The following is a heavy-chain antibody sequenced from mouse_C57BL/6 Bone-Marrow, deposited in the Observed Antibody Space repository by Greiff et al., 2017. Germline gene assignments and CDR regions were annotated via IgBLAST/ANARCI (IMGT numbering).Heavy chain of an antibody. Sequence: VVESGGGLVKPGGSLKLSCAASGFTFSSYAMSWVRQTPEKRLEWVATISDGGSYTYYPDNVKGRFTISRDNAKNNLYLQMSHLKSEDTAMYYCARENDYAWFAYWGQGTLVTVSA. J-gene: IGHJ3*01. CDR1: GFTFSSYA. D-gene: IGHD2-4*01. CDR3: ARENDYAWFAY. V-gene: IGHV5-4*01. CDR2: ISDGGSYT.